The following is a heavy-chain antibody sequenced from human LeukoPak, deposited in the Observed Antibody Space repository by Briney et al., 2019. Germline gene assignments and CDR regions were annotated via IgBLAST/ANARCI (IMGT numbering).Heavy chain of an antibody. J-gene: IGHJ4*02. CDR2: INPNSGGT. D-gene: IGHD3-10*01. V-gene: IGHV1-2*06. CDR1: GYTFTGYY. CDR3: ARVLVGIWFGELFYDY. Sequence: ASVKVSCKASGYTFTGYYMHWVRQAPGQGLEWMGRINPNSGGTNYAQKFQGRVTMTRDTSISTAYMELSRLRSDDTAVYYCARVLVGIWFGELFYDYWGQGILVTVSS.